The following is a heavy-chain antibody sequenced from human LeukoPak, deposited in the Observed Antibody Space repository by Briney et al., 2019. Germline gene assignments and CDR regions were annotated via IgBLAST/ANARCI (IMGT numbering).Heavy chain of an antibody. CDR1: GFTFSTYA. D-gene: IGHD2/OR15-2a*01. CDR2: ISTSSDTT. CDR3: ARGSPLSYYFDY. V-gene: IGHV3-23*01. Sequence: GGSLRLSCAASGFTFSTYAMHWVRQAPGKGLEWVSIISTSSDTTYYAGSVKGRFTISRDNSKNTLFLQMNSLRAEDTAVYYCARGSPLSYYFDYWGQGTLVTVSS. J-gene: IGHJ4*02.